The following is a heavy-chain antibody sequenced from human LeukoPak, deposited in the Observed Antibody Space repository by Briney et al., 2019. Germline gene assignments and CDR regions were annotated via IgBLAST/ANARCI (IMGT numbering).Heavy chain of an antibody. Sequence: NPSETLSLTCTVSGGSISSSYYYWGWIRQPPGKGLGWIGSIYYSGSTYYNPSLKSRVTISVDTSKNQFSLKLSSVAAADTAVYYCARVRLGGLNYYYYYMDVWGKGTTVTVSS. V-gene: IGHV4-39*07. CDR1: GGSISSSYYY. CDR2: IYYSGST. CDR3: ARVRLGGLNYYYYYMDV. J-gene: IGHJ6*03. D-gene: IGHD2-15*01.